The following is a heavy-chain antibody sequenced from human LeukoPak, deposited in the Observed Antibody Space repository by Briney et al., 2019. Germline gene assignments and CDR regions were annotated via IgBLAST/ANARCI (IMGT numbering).Heavy chain of an antibody. CDR3: ARQVRSGWYYFDY. V-gene: IGHV4-39*01. D-gene: IGHD6-19*01. J-gene: IGHJ4*02. CDR2: IYYSGST. CDR1: GGSISSSSYY. Sequence: SETLSLTCTVSGGSISSSSYYWGWIRQPPWKGLEWIGSIYYSGSTYYNPSLKSRVTISVDTSKNQFSLKLSSVTAADTAVYYCARQVRSGWYYFDYWGQGTLVTVSS.